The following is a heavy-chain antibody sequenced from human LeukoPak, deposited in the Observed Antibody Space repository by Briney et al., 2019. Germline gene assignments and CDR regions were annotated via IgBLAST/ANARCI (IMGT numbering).Heavy chain of an antibody. CDR2: ISYDGSNK. CDR1: GFAFSSYA. V-gene: IGHV3-30-3*01. D-gene: IGHD6-19*01. J-gene: IGHJ4*02. CDR3: ARIAVAGFDDFDY. Sequence: GGSLRLSCAASGFAFSSYAMHWVRQAPGKGLEWVAVISYDGSNKYYADSVKGRFTISRDNSKNTLYLQMNSLRAEDTAVYYCARIAVAGFDDFDYWGQGTLVTVSS.